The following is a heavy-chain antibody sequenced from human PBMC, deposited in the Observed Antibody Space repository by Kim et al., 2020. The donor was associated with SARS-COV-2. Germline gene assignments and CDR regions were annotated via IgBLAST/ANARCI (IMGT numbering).Heavy chain of an antibody. J-gene: IGHJ4*02. Sequence: KGRFTISSDNAKNSLYLQMNSLRAEDTAVYYCARDRISITIFGVVIGPFDYWGQGTLVTVSS. V-gene: IGHV3-48*03. D-gene: IGHD3-3*01. CDR3: ARDRISITIFGVVIGPFDY.